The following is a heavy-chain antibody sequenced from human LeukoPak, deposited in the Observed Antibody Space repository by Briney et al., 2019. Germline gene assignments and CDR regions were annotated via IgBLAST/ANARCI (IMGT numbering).Heavy chain of an antibody. CDR1: GFTFSSYA. V-gene: IGHV3-23*01. CDR2: ISGSGGSA. CDR3: AKESGALGAPLYDY. J-gene: IGHJ4*02. Sequence: PGGSLRLSCAVSGFTFSSYAMSWVRQAPGKGLEWVSVISGSGGSAYYADSVKGRFTISRDNSKNTLYLQMNSLRAEDTAVYYCAKESGALGAPLYDYWGRGILVTASS. D-gene: IGHD4/OR15-4a*01.